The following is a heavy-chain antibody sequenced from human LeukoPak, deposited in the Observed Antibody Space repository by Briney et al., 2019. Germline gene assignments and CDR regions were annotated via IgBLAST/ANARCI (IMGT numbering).Heavy chain of an antibody. Sequence: GESLKISCKGSGYSFTSYWIGWVRQMPGKGLEWMGIIYPGDSDTRYSPSFQGQVTISADKSISTAYLQWSSLKASGTAMYYCARGGGLDCSSTSCSYDAFDIWGQGTMVTVSS. CDR1: GYSFTSYW. V-gene: IGHV5-51*01. J-gene: IGHJ3*02. D-gene: IGHD2-2*01. CDR2: IYPGDSDT. CDR3: ARGGGLDCSSTSCSYDAFDI.